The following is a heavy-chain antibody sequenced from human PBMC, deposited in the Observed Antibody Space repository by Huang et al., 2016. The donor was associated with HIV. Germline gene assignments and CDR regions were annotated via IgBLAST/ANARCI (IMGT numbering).Heavy chain of an antibody. CDR3: AREIMISFGGPFDS. Sequence: QVQLEQWGAGLLKPSETLSLTCAVYGGSFSGYFWNWSRQSPGKGLEWIGQINHAGVTDYNPSLKSRATISADTSKNQFSLKLTSVTAADTAIYYCAREIMISFGGPFDSWGHGNLVTVSS. CDR2: INHAGVT. D-gene: IGHD3-16*01. J-gene: IGHJ5*01. V-gene: IGHV4-34*02. CDR1: GGSFSGYF.